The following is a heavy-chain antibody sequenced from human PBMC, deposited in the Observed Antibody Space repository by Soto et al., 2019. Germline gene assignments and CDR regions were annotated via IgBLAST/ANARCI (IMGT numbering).Heavy chain of an antibody. J-gene: IGHJ5*01. CDR1: GLSFYSYW. D-gene: IGHD5-12*01. CDR2: INGDGRNT. V-gene: IGHV3-74*01. CDR3: ARDCMARRRDSNWFDT. Sequence: CMRLSCAACGLSFYSYWMHWLRQAPGKGPVWVGRINGDGRNTRYTDSVKGRFTISRDNAKNTLYLQMDSMRAEDTAVYYFARDCMARRRDSNWFDTRGKGTVVTASS.